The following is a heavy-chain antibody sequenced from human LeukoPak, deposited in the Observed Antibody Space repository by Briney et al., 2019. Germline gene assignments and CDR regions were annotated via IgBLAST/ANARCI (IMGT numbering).Heavy chain of an antibody. J-gene: IGHJ4*02. CDR3: AREERRNPYYDFWSGYLGYFDY. Sequence: PSETLSLTCTVSGGSISSSSYYWGWIRQPPGKGLEWIGSIYYSGSTYYNPSLKSRVTISVDTSKNQFSLKLSSVTAADTAVYYCAREERRNPYYDFWSGYLGYFDYWGQGTLVTVSS. CDR1: GGSISSSSYY. V-gene: IGHV4-39*07. CDR2: IYYSGST. D-gene: IGHD3-3*01.